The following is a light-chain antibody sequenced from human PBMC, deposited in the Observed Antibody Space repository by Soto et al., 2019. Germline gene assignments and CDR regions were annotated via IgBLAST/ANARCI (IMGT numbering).Light chain of an antibody. V-gene: IGKV2-28*01. CDR1: QSLPHTNGQNF. CDR2: LAS. Sequence: DIVMTQSPLSLPVTPGEPASISCRSSQSLPHTNGQNFLDWYLQKPGQAPQLLIYLASIRASGVPDRFSGSGSGRQFTLKISRVEAEDVGVYFCMQGLETPPVTFGQGTRLEIK. CDR3: MQGLETPPVT. J-gene: IGKJ5*01.